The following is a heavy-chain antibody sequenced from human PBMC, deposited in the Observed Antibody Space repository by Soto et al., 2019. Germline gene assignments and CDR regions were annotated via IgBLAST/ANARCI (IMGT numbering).Heavy chain of an antibody. CDR2: VYYTGST. V-gene: IGHV4-59*01. CDR3: AREGYGGGYYYYYGMDV. CDR1: VGSISFYY. D-gene: IGHD5-12*01. J-gene: IGHJ6*02. Sequence: SEVPYITGTFAVGSISFYYWGWIGQRPGKGLEWIGYVYYTGSTNYNPSLKSRVIISVDTSKNQFSLKLSSVTAADTALYYCAREGYGGGYYYYYGMDVWGQGTTVTVSS.